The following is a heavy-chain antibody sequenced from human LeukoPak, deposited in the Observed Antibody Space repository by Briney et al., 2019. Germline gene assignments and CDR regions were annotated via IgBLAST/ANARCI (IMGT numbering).Heavy chain of an antibody. CDR1: GFTFSIYW. J-gene: IGHJ3*02. D-gene: IGHD6-19*01. CDR3: ARDVVLAGTDASDI. Sequence: GGSLRLSCAASGFTFSIYWIHWVRQVPGKGLVWVSRINSDGSNTIYADSVRGRFTISRDNAKDTVFLQMNSLRGEDTAVYYCARDVVLAGTDASDIWGQGTVVSVAS. CDR2: INSDGSNT. V-gene: IGHV3-74*01.